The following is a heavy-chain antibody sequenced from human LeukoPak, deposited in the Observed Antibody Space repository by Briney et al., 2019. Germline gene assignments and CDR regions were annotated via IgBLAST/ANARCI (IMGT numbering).Heavy chain of an antibody. CDR3: ASGTGYTNGCFDY. CDR1: GFTFSSYS. J-gene: IGHJ4*02. CDR2: ISSSSNYI. Sequence: PGESLRLSCAASGFTFSSYSMNWVRQAPGKGLEWVSSISSSSNYIHYADSVKGRFTISRDNAKNSLYLQINSLRAEDTAVYYCASGTGYTNGCFDYWGQGTLVTVSS. V-gene: IGHV3-21*01. D-gene: IGHD6-19*01.